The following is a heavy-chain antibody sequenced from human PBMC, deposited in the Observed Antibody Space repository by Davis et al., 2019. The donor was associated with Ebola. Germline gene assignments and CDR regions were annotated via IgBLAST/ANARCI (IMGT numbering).Heavy chain of an antibody. D-gene: IGHD3-10*01. J-gene: IGHJ6*02. Sequence: SETLSLTCAVSGGSISSSNWWSWVRQPPGKGLEWIGEIYHSGSTNYNPSLKSRVTISVDKSKNQFSLKLSSVTAADTAVYYCARDLGSVGGSGSPPVGFYYYYGMDVWGQGTTVTVSS. CDR1: GGSISSSNW. V-gene: IGHV4-4*02. CDR2: IYHSGST. CDR3: ARDLGSVGGSGSPPVGFYYYYGMDV.